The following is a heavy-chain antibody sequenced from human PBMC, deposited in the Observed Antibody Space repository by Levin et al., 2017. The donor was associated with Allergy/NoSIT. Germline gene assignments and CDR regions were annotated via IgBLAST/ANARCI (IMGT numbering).Heavy chain of an antibody. CDR1: GFTFSSYW. V-gene: IGHV3-7*01. CDR2: IKQDGSEK. Sequence: GGSLRLSCAASGFTFSSYWMSWVRQAPGKGLEWVANIKQDGSEKYYVDSVKGRFTISRDNAKNSLYLQMNSLRAEDTAVYYCAREVVAIKRYYFDYWGQGTLVTVSS. CDR3: AREVVAIKRYYFDY. D-gene: IGHD3-22*01. J-gene: IGHJ4*02.